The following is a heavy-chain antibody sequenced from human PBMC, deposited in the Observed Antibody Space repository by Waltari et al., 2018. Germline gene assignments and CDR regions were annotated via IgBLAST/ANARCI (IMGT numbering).Heavy chain of an antibody. CDR2: ISGSGGST. CDR3: AKEANGDYQSYYFDY. J-gene: IGHJ4*02. Sequence: EVQLVESGGGLLQPWGSLRFSCAASGFTFSVYAMRWVRHAPGKGLEWVSAISGSGGSTYYAASGKGRFTVSRDNSKNTLYLQMNSLRAEDTAVYYCAKEANGDYQSYYFDYWGQGTLVTVSS. V-gene: IGHV3-23*04. D-gene: IGHD4-17*01. CDR1: GFTFSVYA.